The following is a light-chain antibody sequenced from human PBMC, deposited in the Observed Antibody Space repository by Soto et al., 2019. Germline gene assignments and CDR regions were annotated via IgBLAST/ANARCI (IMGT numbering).Light chain of an antibody. CDR2: GAS. Sequence: DIVLTQSPGTLSLSPGARVPLSCRASQSVSSSYLAWYQQTPGQAPRLLLYGASSRATGIPDRFSDSGSGTVFTLTISRLEPEDFAVYYCQQYGSSQTFGQGTKVDIK. CDR1: QSVSSSY. CDR3: QQYGSSQT. V-gene: IGKV3-20*01. J-gene: IGKJ1*01.